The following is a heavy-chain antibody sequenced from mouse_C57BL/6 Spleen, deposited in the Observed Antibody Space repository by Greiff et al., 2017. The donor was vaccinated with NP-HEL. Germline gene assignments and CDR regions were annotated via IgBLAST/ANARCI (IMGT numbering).Heavy chain of an antibody. J-gene: IGHJ4*01. V-gene: IGHV5-12*01. CDR1: GFTFSDYY. CDR3: ARLHYGSPLYYAMDY. D-gene: IGHD1-1*01. CDR2: ISNGGGST. Sequence: EVKLVESGGGLVQPGGSLKLSCAASGFTFSDYYMYWVRQTPEKRLEWVAYISNGGGSTYYPDTVKGRFTISRDNAKNTLYLQMSRLKSEDTAMYYCARLHYGSPLYYAMDYWGQGTSVTVSS.